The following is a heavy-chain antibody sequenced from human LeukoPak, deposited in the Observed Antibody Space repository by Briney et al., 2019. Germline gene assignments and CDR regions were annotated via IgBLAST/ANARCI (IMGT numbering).Heavy chain of an antibody. V-gene: IGHV4-59*01. CDR1: GGSISSYY. CDR2: IHYTGIT. Sequence: PSETLPLTCSVFGGSISSYYWSWIRQPPGKGLEWVGYIHYTGITNYNPSLESRVTISVDTSKSQFSLNLSSVTAADTAVYYCVREDGAGSYYRSFDYWGQGILVTVSS. CDR3: VREDGAGSYYRSFDY. J-gene: IGHJ4*02. D-gene: IGHD3-10*01.